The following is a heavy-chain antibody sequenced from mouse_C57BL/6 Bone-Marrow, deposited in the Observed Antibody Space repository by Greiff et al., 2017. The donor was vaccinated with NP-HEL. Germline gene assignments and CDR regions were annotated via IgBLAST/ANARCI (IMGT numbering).Heavy chain of an antibody. CDR3: ARCHYYGSSYGYFDV. Sequence: EVQLQQSGPELVKPGASVKISCKASGYTFTDYYMNWVKQSHGKSLEWIGDINPNNGGTSYNQKFKGKATLTVDKSSSTAHMELRSLTSEDSAVYYCARCHYYGSSYGYFDVWGTGTTVTVSS. CDR1: GYTFTDYY. CDR2: INPNNGGT. J-gene: IGHJ1*03. V-gene: IGHV1-26*01. D-gene: IGHD1-1*01.